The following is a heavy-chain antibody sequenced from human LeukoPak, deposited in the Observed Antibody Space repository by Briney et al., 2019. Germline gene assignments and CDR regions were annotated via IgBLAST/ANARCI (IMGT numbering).Heavy chain of an antibody. CDR3: TSAVAGFDY. D-gene: IGHD6-19*01. CDR2: IYYSGST. J-gene: IGHJ4*02. V-gene: IGHV4-59*01. CDR1: GGSISSYY. Sequence: SETLSLTCTVSGGSISSYYWSWIRQPPGKGLEWIGYIYYSGSTNYNPSLKSRVTISVDTSKNQFSLKLSSVTAAETAVYYCTSAVAGFDYWGQGTLVTVSS.